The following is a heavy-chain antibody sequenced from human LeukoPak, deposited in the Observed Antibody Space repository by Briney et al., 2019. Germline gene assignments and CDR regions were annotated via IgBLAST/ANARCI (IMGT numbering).Heavy chain of an antibody. D-gene: IGHD1-26*01. J-gene: IGHJ4*02. CDR1: GGSFTDYY. Sequence: PSDPLSLLCTVSGGSFTDYYWGWIRHPPGKGLEWIGSIYYRGNTFYNPPLRNRVSISIDTSKGRFSLNLNSVTAADTAVYFCTRDREHGTQDSWGQGTLVTVS. V-gene: IGHV4-39*07. CDR3: TRDREHGTQDS. CDR2: IYYRGNT.